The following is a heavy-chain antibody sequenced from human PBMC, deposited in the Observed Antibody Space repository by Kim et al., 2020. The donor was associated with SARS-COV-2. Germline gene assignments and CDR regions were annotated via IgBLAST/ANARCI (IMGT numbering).Heavy chain of an antibody. V-gene: IGHV6-1*01. CDR1: GDSVSSNSAA. CDR3: ARGKPYSGEVAQVGVGYGMDV. CDR2: TYYRSKWYN. Sequence: SQTLSLTCAISGDSVSSNSAAWNWIRQSPSRGLEWLGRTYYRSKWYNDYAVSVKSRITINPDTSKNQFSLQLNSVTPEDMAVYYCARGKPYSGEVAQVGVGYGMDVWGQGTTVTVSS. D-gene: IGHD5-12*01. J-gene: IGHJ6*02.